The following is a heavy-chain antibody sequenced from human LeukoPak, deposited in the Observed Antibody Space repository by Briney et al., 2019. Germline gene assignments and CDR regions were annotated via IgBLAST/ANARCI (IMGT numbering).Heavy chain of an antibody. Sequence: PGGSLRLSCAASGFTFSRYAMSWVRQAPGKGLEWVSAISGSGGSTYYADSVKGRFTISRDNSKNTLYLQMNSLRAEDTAVYYCAKVAPRYCSSTSCPGGAPWAWFDPWGQGTLVTVSS. D-gene: IGHD2-2*01. CDR2: ISGSGGST. J-gene: IGHJ5*02. V-gene: IGHV3-23*01. CDR1: GFTFSRYA. CDR3: AKVAPRYCSSTSCPGGAPWAWFDP.